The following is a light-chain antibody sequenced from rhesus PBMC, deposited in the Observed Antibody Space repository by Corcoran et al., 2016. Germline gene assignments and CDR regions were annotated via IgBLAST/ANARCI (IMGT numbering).Light chain of an antibody. V-gene: IGLV5-62*01. CDR2: YKSDSDN. J-gene: IGLJ1*01. CDR1: GDITVADYL. CDR3: AIGHSIAYI. Sequence: PMLTQPASLSASPGASASLTCAFNGDITVADYLVCWYQQKPGSPPRFLLRYKSDSDNGRGSGVPSRFSGSQDVSTNTAILHMSGLQSEDEADYHCAIGHSIAYIFGGGTRLTVL.